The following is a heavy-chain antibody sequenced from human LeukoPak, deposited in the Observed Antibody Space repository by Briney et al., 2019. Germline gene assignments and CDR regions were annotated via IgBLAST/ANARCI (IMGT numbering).Heavy chain of an antibody. Sequence: PSQTLSLTCTVSGGSISSGGYYWSWVRQPPGKGLEWIGEIYHSGSTNYNPSLKSRVTISVDKSKNQFSLKLSSVTAADTAVYYCATLATRPGTGNWFDPWGQGTLVTVSS. CDR1: GGSISSGGYY. J-gene: IGHJ5*02. V-gene: IGHV4-30-2*01. CDR3: ATLATRPGTGNWFDP. D-gene: IGHD6-13*01. CDR2: IYHSGST.